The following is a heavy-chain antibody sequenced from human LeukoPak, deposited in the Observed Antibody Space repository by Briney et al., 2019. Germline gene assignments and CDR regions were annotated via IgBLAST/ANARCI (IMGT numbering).Heavy chain of an antibody. D-gene: IGHD4-17*01. CDR3: ARDLFYGTRFDY. J-gene: IGHJ4*02. V-gene: IGHV4-30-4*08. CDR2: IYYSGSP. Sequence: PSETLSLTCTVSGGSISSGDYYWSWIRQPPAKGLEWIGYIYYSGSPYYNPSINSRVTISVATSKNQFSLKLSSVTAADTAVYYCARDLFYGTRFDYWGQGTLVTVSS. CDR1: GGSISSGDYY.